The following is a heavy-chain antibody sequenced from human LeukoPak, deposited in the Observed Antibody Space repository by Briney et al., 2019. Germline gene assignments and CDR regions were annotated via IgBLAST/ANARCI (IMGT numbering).Heavy chain of an antibody. J-gene: IGHJ3*02. CDR1: GFTFSSYG. Sequence: GGSLRLSCAASGFTFSSYGMHWVRQAPGKGLGWVAFIRYDGSNKYYADSVKGRFTISRDNSKNTLYLQMNSLRAEDTAVYYCAKALVVAATLGAFDIWGQGTMVTVSS. CDR3: AKALVVAATLGAFDI. D-gene: IGHD2-15*01. CDR2: IRYDGSNK. V-gene: IGHV3-30*02.